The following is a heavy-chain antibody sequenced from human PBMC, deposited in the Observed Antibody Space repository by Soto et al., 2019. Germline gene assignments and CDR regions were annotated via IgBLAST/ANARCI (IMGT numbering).Heavy chain of an antibody. J-gene: IGHJ4*02. D-gene: IGHD6-13*01. CDR1: GGSVRSGNYY. V-gene: IGHV4-61*01. CDR3: ARYRREAVAGYTLDN. CDR2: LHDSGST. Sequence: SETLSLTCTVSGGSVRSGNYYWTWIRQPPGKGLEWIGYLHDSGSTNYNPSLRSRVTISEDTSKSQFSLKVNSMTAADTAVYYCARYRREAVAGYTLDNWGQGILVTVSS.